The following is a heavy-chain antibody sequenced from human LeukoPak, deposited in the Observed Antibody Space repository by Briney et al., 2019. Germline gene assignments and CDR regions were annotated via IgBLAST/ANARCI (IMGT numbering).Heavy chain of an antibody. CDR3: AKRASDYYMDV. CDR1: RFIFSDYW. CDR2: IKTDGSTT. J-gene: IGHJ6*03. V-gene: IGHV3-74*01. Sequence: GGSLRLSCAASRFIFSDYWMHWVRQAPGKGLVWVSRIKTDGSTTSYADSVRGRFTISRDNARNTLYLQMNSLRAEDTAVYYCAKRASDYYMDVWGKGTTVTVSS.